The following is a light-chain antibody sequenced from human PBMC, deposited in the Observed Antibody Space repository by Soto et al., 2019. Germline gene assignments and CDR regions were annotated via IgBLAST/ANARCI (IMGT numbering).Light chain of an antibody. V-gene: IGKV3-15*01. CDR1: QSINNN. CDR2: GAS. Sequence: EIVMTQSPATLSVSPGERATLSCRASQSINNNLAWYQQKRGQGPRLLIYGASSRATGTQARFSGSGSGTGFTLTISSLQSEDFAIYYCQQYNDWPLTFGGGTKVEIK. J-gene: IGKJ4*01. CDR3: QQYNDWPLT.